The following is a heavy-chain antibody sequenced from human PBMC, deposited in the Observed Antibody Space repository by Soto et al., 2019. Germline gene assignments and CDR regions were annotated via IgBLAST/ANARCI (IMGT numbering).Heavy chain of an antibody. D-gene: IGHD4-17*01. J-gene: IGHJ3*02. CDR1: GFIFTEYA. Sequence: EVQVLESGGGLVQPGGSLRLSCAASGFIFTEYAIAWVRQAPGKGLEWLSGISGSAGRTFYADSVKGRFTISRDTSKNTVYLQMVGLSAEDTAIYYCAGRTVTTSWALDIWGQGTMLTVSS. CDR3: AGRTVTTSWALDI. V-gene: IGHV3-23*01. CDR2: ISGSAGRT.